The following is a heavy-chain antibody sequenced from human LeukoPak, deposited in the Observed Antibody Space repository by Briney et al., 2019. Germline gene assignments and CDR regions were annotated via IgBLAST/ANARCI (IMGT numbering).Heavy chain of an antibody. D-gene: IGHD1-26*01. J-gene: IGHJ5*02. CDR1: GFTFSDHY. CDR2: TRNKANTYTT. Sequence: GGSLRLSCAASGFTFSDHYMDWVRQAPGKGLEWVGRTRNKANTYTTEYAASVKDRFTISRDDSKNSLYLQMNSLKTEDTAVYYCNKGIVGASTDRLDPWGQGTLVIVSS. CDR3: NKGIVGASTDRLDP. V-gene: IGHV3-72*01.